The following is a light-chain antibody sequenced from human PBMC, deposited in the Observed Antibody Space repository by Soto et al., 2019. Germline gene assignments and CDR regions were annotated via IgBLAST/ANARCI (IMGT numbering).Light chain of an antibody. CDR1: QSVSSSY. V-gene: IGKV3-20*01. J-gene: IGKJ3*01. CDR3: QQYDTSPRT. CDR2: GAS. Sequence: EIVLTQSPGTLSLSPGERATLSCRASQSVSSSYLAWYQQKPGQAPRLLIYGASSRATGIPDRFSGSWSGTDFTLTISRLEPEDFAVYYCQQYDTSPRTFGPGTKVDIK.